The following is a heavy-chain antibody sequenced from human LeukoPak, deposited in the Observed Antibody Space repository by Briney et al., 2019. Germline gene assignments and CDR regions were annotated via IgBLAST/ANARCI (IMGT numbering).Heavy chain of an antibody. D-gene: IGHD4-17*01. V-gene: IGHV1-58*01. J-gene: IGHJ3*02. CDR2: IIVGSGAT. Sequence: SVKVSCKTSGFTFSTSAVQWVRQARGQRLEWIGWIIVGSGATNYAQSLQGRFTITRDMSTNTAYMELGSLGAEDSAVYYCAAELYGVYTDCCTFHIWGQGTMVTVSS. CDR3: AAELYGVYTDCCTFHI. CDR1: GFTFSTSA.